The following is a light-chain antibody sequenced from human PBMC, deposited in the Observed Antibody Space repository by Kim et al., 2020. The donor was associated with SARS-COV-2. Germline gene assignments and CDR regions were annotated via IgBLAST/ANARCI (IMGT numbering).Light chain of an antibody. CDR1: QDIGNN. Sequence: AIHMTQSPSSLSASVGDRVTITCRASQDIGNNLGWYQQRPGKAPKLLVHAASSLLSGVPSRFSGSGSGTDFTLTISSLQREDFATYYCQQSYSIPYTFGQGTKLEI. J-gene: IGKJ2*01. V-gene: IGKV1-6*01. CDR3: QQSYSIPYT. CDR2: AAS.